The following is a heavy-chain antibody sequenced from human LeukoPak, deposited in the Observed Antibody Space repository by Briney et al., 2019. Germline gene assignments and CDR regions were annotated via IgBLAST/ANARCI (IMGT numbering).Heavy chain of an antibody. J-gene: IGHJ4*02. CDR2: IKSKTDGGTT. D-gene: IGHD2-15*01. Sequence: PGGSLRLSCAASGFTFSNAWMSWVRQAPGKGLEWVGRIKSKTDGGTTDYAAPVKGRFTISRDDSKNTLYLQMNSLKTEDTAVYYCTLTSSPLRWGYCSGGSCYSNDYWGQGTLVTVSS. CDR1: GFTFSNAW. V-gene: IGHV3-15*01. CDR3: TLTSSPLRWGYCSGGSCYSNDY.